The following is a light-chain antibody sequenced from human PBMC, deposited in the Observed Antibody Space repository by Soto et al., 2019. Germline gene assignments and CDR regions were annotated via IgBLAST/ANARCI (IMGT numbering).Light chain of an antibody. CDR1: QSISSW. J-gene: IGKJ1*01. CDR2: KAS. Sequence: DIQMTQSPSTLSASVGDRVTITCRASQSISSWLAWYQQKPGKAPNLLIYKASSLESGVPSRFSGSGPGTEFTLTISSLQPDDFATYYCQQYNSYSTFGQGTKV. V-gene: IGKV1-5*03. CDR3: QQYNSYST.